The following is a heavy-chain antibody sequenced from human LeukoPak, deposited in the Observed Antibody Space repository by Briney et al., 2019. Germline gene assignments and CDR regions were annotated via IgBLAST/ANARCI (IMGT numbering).Heavy chain of an antibody. CDR2: ISGSGGST. CDR3: AKVRITMIVVGANYAY. D-gene: IGHD3-22*01. Sequence: GGSLRLSCAASGFTFSSYAMSWVRQAPGKGLEWVSSISGSGGSTYYADSVKGRFTISRDNSKNTLYLQMNSLRAEDTAVYYCAKVRITMIVVGANYAYWGQGTLVTVSS. V-gene: IGHV3-23*01. CDR1: GFTFSSYA. J-gene: IGHJ4*02.